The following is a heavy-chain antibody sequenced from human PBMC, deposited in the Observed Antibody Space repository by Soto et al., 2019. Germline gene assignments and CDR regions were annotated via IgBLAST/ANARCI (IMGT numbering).Heavy chain of an antibody. CDR1: GYTFTDYY. V-gene: IGHV1-2*02. J-gene: IGHJ6*02. CDR2: INPNSGGT. Sequence: GASVKVSCKASGYTFTDYYMHWVLQAPGQGLEWMGWINPNSGGTNYAQKFQGRVTMTRDTSISTAYMELNRLRSDDTAVYYCARDQSPSSGWPGMDVWGQGTTVTVS. CDR3: ARDQSPSSGWPGMDV. D-gene: IGHD6-19*01.